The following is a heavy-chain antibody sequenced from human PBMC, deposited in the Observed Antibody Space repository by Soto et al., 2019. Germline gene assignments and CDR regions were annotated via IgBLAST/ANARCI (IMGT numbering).Heavy chain of an antibody. V-gene: IGHV1-69*13. CDR1: GGTFSSYA. CDR3: ASHYYDSSGYYY. CDR2: IIPIFGTA. D-gene: IGHD3-22*01. Sequence: GASVKVSCKASGGTFSSYAISWVRQAPGQGLEWMGGIIPIFGTANYAQKFQGRVTITADESTSTAYMELSSLRSEDTAVYYCASHYYDSSGYYYWGQGTLVTVPQ. J-gene: IGHJ4*02.